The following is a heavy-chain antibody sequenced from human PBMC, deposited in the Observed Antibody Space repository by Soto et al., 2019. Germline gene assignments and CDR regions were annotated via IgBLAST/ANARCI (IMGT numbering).Heavy chain of an antibody. V-gene: IGHV1-69*02. CDR3: ARGWGYYGMDV. D-gene: IGHD3-16*01. CDR2: IIPILGIA. J-gene: IGHJ6*02. Sequence: QVQLVQSGAEVKKPGSSVKVSCKASGGTFSSYTISWVRQAPGQGLEWMGRIIPILGIANYAQKFQGRVTITADKSTSTAYMELSSLRSEDTAVYHCARGWGYYGMDVWGQGTTVTVSS. CDR1: GGTFSSYT.